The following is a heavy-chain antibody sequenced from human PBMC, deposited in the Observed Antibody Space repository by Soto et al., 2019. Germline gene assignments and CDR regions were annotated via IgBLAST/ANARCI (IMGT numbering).Heavy chain of an antibody. J-gene: IGHJ4*02. Sequence: QLQLQESGPGLVKPSETLSLTCTVSGGSISSSSYYWGWIRQPPGKGLEWIGSIYYSGSTYYNPSLKSRVTISVDTSKNQFSLKLSSVTAADTAVYYCARHEPPVMTTVTGASFDYWGQGTLVTVSS. CDR2: IYYSGST. CDR3: ARHEPPVMTTVTGASFDY. D-gene: IGHD4-17*01. CDR1: GGSISSSSYY. V-gene: IGHV4-39*01.